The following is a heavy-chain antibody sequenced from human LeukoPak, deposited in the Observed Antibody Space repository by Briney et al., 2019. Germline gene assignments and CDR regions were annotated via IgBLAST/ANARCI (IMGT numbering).Heavy chain of an antibody. CDR2: ICAGGTFT. Sequence: PGGSLRLSCTASGFTFSSYGMNWVRQAPGKGLEWVSRICAGGTFTYYADSVKGRFTISRDKSRNTLYLQRSSLRADDTAVYYCAKDVDYTTYAYYFDFWGQGPGVLVTS. V-gene: IGHV3-23*01. CDR3: AKDVDYTTYAYYFDF. J-gene: IGHJ4*02. CDR1: GFTFSSYG. D-gene: IGHD4-11*01.